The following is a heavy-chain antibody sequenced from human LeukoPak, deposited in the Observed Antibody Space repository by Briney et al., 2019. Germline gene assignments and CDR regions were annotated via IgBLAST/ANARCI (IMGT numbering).Heavy chain of an antibody. V-gene: IGHV1-18*01. D-gene: IGHD6-6*01. CDR1: VYTFTIYG. J-gene: IGHJ5*02. CDR3: ARDDSSSSYWFDP. Sequence: GASVTVSFKSSVYTFTIYGISWVRQAPGQGREGMGWISAYNRNTNYAQKLQRRVTMTTDTSTSTAYMELRSLRSDDTAVYYCARDDSSSSYWFDPWGQGTLVTVSS. CDR2: ISAYNRNT.